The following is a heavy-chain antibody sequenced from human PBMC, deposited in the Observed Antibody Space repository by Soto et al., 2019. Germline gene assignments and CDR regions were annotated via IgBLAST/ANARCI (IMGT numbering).Heavy chain of an antibody. CDR3: ARRERAAGTDWWFDP. D-gene: IGHD6-13*01. J-gene: IGHJ5*02. CDR1: GGSISSSNYY. CDR2: ISYRGST. Sequence: PSETLSLTCTVSGGSISSSNYYWGWIRQPPGKGLEWIGTISYRGSTSYNPSLKGRVTTSVDTSKNQFSLKLSSVTAADTAVYYCARRERAAGTDWWFDPWGQGTLVTVSS. V-gene: IGHV4-39*01.